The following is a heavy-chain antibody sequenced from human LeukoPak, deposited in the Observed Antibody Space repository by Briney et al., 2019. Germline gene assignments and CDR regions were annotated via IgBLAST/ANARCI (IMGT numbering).Heavy chain of an antibody. D-gene: IGHD6-19*01. CDR2: INPGGSNR. V-gene: IGHV3-48*03. CDR1: GITFSNCE. Sequence: GGSLRLSCAASGITFSNCEMNWVRQAPGKGLEWVSYINPGGSNRFYAGSVKGRFTISRDDAKKSVYLQMNSLRAEDTAVYYCASSLSSGWGPVDDYWGQGIMVTVSS. J-gene: IGHJ4*02. CDR3: ASSLSSGWGPVDDY.